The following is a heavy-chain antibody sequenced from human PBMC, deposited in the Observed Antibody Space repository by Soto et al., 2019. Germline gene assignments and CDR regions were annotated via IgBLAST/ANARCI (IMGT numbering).Heavy chain of an antibody. V-gene: IGHV3-23*01. D-gene: IGHD6-19*01. CDR1: GFSFSSYA. Sequence: QPGGSLRLSCAASGFSFSSYAMSWVRQAPGKGLEWVSAIDGGRGTTSYADSVKGRFTISRDNSKDKLFLQMNSLGVEDTAVYYCAKDHSYRSGWIRNRLDSWGQGTLVTASS. J-gene: IGHJ4*02. CDR2: IDGGRGTT. CDR3: AKDHSYRSGWIRNRLDS.